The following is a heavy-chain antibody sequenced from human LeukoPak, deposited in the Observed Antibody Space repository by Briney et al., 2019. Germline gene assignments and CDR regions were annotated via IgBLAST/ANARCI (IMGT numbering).Heavy chain of an antibody. CDR3: ASRLLDTTAWDY. D-gene: IGHD5-18*01. CDR2: INPNSGGT. Sequence: ASVKVSCKASGYTFTGYYMHWVRQAPGQGLEWMGWINPNSGGTNYAQKFQGRVTMTRDTSISTAYMELSRLRSDDTAVCYCASRLLDTTAWDYWGQGTLVTVSS. V-gene: IGHV1-2*02. CDR1: GYTFTGYY. J-gene: IGHJ4*02.